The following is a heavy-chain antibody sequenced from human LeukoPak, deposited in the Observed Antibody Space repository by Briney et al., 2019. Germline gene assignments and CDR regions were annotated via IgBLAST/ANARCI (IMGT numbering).Heavy chain of an antibody. V-gene: IGHV3-33*01. Sequence: GRSLRLSCAASGFNFSSYGMHWVRQAPGKGLEWVTSIWFDGSNIHYADSVKGRVIISRDNSKSALYLQMNSLRAEDTAIYYCARSPDNSYYFDYWGQGTLVTVSS. CDR3: ARSPDNSYYFDY. CDR2: IWFDGSNI. CDR1: GFNFSSYG. J-gene: IGHJ4*02.